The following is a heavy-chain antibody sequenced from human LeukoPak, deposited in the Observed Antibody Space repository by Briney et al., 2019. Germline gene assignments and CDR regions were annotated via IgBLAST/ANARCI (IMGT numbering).Heavy chain of an antibody. Sequence: ASVKVSCKASGYTFTSYAMHWVRQAPGQRLEWMGWINAGNGNTKYSQKFQGRVTITRDTSASTAYMELSSLRSEDTAVYYCARAATAMVTPDYWGQGTLVTVSS. CDR1: GYTFTSYA. V-gene: IGHV1-3*01. CDR2: INAGNGNT. CDR3: ARAATAMVTPDY. J-gene: IGHJ4*02. D-gene: IGHD5-18*01.